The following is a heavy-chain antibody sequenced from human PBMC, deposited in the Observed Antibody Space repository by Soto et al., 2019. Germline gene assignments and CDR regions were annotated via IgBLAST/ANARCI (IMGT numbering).Heavy chain of an antibody. Sequence: QVQLQESGPGLVKPSETLSLTCTVSGGSISSYYWSWIRQPPGKGLEWIGYIYYSGSTNYNPSLMRRVTTSVDTSKNQFALKLSSVTAADTAVYYCARHIIDYGAYKDAFDIWGQGKMVTASS. CDR1: GGSISSYY. CDR3: ARHIIDYGAYKDAFDI. D-gene: IGHD4-17*01. V-gene: IGHV4-59*08. J-gene: IGHJ3*02. CDR2: IYYSGST.